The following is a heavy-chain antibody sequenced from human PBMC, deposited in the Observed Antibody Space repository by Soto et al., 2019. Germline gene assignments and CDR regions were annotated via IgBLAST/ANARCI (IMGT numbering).Heavy chain of an antibody. V-gene: IGHV1-18*01. CDR2: ISNGNT. Sequence: QVQLVRSGAEVKKPGASVKVSCKTSGYTFTNYGISWVRQAPGQGLEWMGWISNGNTNYAQKLQGRVTMTTDTSTSTVYMELRSLRYDDTAVYYCARDYDSSGYYFYWGQGTLVTVSS. D-gene: IGHD3-22*01. J-gene: IGHJ4*02. CDR1: GYTFTNYG. CDR3: ARDYDSSGYYFY.